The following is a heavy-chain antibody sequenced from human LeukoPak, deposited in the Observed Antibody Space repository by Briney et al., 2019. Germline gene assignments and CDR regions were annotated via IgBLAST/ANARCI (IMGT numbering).Heavy chain of an antibody. CDR1: GYTFTSYG. Sequence: GASVKVSCKASGYTFTSYGISWVRQAPGHGLEWMGWISAYNGNTNYAQKLQGRVTMTTDTSTSTAYMELRSLRSDDTAVYYCARASFGGFSGWYRWRDYYYYMDVWGKGTTVTVSS. J-gene: IGHJ6*03. CDR3: ARASFGGFSGWYRWRDYYYYMDV. D-gene: IGHD6-19*01. CDR2: ISAYNGNT. V-gene: IGHV1-18*01.